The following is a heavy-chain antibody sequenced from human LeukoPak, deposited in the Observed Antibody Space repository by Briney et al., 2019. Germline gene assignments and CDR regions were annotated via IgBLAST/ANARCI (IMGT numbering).Heavy chain of an antibody. CDR3: ARDTLPTFTYYYDKAPDY. J-gene: IGHJ4*02. D-gene: IGHD3-22*01. CDR1: GYTFTKYG. Sequence: EASVKVSCKASGYTFTKYGISWVRQAPGQGLEWMGWISTYNGNTNYAQKLQGRVTMTTDTSTSTAYMELRSLRSDDTAVYYCARDTLPTFTYYYDKAPDYWGQGTLVTVSS. V-gene: IGHV1-18*01. CDR2: ISTYNGNT.